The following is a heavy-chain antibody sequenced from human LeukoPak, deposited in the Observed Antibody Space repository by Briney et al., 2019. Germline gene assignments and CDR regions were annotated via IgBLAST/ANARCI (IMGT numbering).Heavy chain of an antibody. CDR1: GSRFTSYG. V-gene: IGHV1-18*01. J-gene: IGHJ5*02. Sequence: GAPVKVSCKASGSRFTSYGITWVRQPPGQGLERMGWISAYNGNTNYAQKFQGRVTLTTDTSTSTAYVELRGLRSDDTAVYYCAREGYCSGGICYSTMNWFDPWGQGTLVTVSS. CDR3: AREGYCSGGICYSTMNWFDP. CDR2: ISAYNGNT. D-gene: IGHD2-15*01.